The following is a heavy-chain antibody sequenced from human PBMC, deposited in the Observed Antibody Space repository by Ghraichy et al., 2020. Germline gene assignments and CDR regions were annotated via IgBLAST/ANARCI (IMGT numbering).Heavy chain of an antibody. CDR3: ARDPGPYCSGGSCWRDDAFDI. CDR1: GFTFSSYS. CDR2: ISSSSSTI. Sequence: GESLNISCAASGFTFSSYSMNWVRQAPGKGLEWVSYISSSSSTIYYADSVKGRFTISRDNAKNSLYLQMNSLRDEDTAVYYCARDPGPYCSGGSCWRDDAFDIWGQGTMVTVSS. D-gene: IGHD2-15*01. V-gene: IGHV3-48*02. J-gene: IGHJ3*02.